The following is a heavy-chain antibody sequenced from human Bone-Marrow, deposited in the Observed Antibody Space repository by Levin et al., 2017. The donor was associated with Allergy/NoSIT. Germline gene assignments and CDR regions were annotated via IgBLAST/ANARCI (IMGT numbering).Heavy chain of an antibody. D-gene: IGHD4-11*01. CDR2: IKEDASEI. CDR1: GFTFSNYW. J-gene: IGHJ4*02. Sequence: PGGSLRLSCVASGFTFSNYWMSWVRQAPGKGLEWVANIKEDASEIQYMDSVKGRFTIYRDGAKNSVYLQMNSLRAEDTAVYHCVRDGFIYRCHSNNCLPYFDYWGQGVLVTVSS. V-gene: IGHV3-7*01. CDR3: VRDGFIYRCHSNNCLPYFDY.